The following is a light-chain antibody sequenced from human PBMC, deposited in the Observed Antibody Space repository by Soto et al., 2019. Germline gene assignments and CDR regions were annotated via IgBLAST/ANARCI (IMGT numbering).Light chain of an antibody. Sequence: DIQRTQSPSSLSASIGDTVTITCRASQPIGDFLNWYQNKPGKDPKLLIYAASSLQSGVPSRFSGSGSGTDFNLTISSLQTEDFATYYCQQSYSTTVTFGGGTKVDIK. CDR3: QQSYSTTVT. V-gene: IGKV1-39*01. J-gene: IGKJ4*01. CDR2: AAS. CDR1: QPIGDF.